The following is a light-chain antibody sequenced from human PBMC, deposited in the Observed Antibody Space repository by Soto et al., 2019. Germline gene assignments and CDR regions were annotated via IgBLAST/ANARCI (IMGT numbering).Light chain of an antibody. CDR2: DAS. V-gene: IGKV1-5*01. J-gene: IGKJ1*01. CDR3: QQYYTYWHM. Sequence: DIQITRSPSTLSASVGDRVIITCRASQSISDYLAWHQQKPGKAPKLLIYDASNLESGVPSTFSGSGSGTEFTLTISSMQPDDFANYYCQQYYTYWHMFGQGTKVDIK. CDR1: QSISDY.